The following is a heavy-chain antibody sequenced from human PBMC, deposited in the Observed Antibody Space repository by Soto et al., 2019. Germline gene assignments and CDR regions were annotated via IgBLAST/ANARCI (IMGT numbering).Heavy chain of an antibody. CDR3: ARDSGGGEIAAAGHTILPHHDAFDI. Sequence: ASVKVSCKASGYTFTSYYMHWVRQAPGQGLEWMGIINPSGGSTSYAQKFQGRVTMTRDTSTSTVYMWLSSLRSEDTAVYYWARDSGGGEIAAAGHTILPHHDAFDIWGQGTMVTVSS. CDR1: GYTFTSYY. D-gene: IGHD6-13*01. CDR2: INPSGGST. V-gene: IGHV1-46*01. J-gene: IGHJ3*02.